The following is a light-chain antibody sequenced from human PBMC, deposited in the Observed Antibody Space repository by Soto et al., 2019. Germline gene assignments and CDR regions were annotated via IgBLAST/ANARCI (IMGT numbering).Light chain of an antibody. V-gene: IGLV2-14*01. CDR3: SSYTSSRAYV. CDR1: SSDVGGYNY. J-gene: IGLJ1*01. Sequence: QSALTQPASVSGSPGQSITISCTGTSSDVGGYNYVSWYQQQPGKAPKLMIHEVSNRPSGVSNRFSGSKSGNTASLTISGLQAEDEADYYCSSYTSSRAYVFGIGTKLTVL. CDR2: EVS.